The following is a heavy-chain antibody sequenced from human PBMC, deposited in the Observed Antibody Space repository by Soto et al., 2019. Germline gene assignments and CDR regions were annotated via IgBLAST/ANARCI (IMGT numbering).Heavy chain of an antibody. CDR1: VEPMTGGYY. CDR2: IYYGGTT. D-gene: IGHD2-15*01. J-gene: IGHJ4*02. Sequence: LSLTCDVSVEPMTGGYYWGWIRQSPGKGLEWIGSIYYGGTTYYNPSLRSRLAISVDTSKNQFSLRLTSVTAADTALYFCARGWYYFDFWGRGTPVTVSS. CDR3: ARGWYYFDF. V-gene: IGHV4-38-2*01.